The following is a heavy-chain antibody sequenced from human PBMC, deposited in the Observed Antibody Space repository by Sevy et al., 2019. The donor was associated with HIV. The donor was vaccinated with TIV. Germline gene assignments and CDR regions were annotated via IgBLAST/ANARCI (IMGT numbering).Heavy chain of an antibody. Sequence: ASVKVSCKASGGTFSSYGISWVRQAPGQGLEWMGGIIPILGTVNYEQTFQGRVTITADESTKTAYMELSSLRSEDTAVYYCARGGGNGWYYFDYWGQETLVTVSS. J-gene: IGHJ4*02. CDR2: IIPILGTV. CDR1: GGTFSSYG. D-gene: IGHD6-19*01. CDR3: ARGGGNGWYYFDY. V-gene: IGHV1-69*13.